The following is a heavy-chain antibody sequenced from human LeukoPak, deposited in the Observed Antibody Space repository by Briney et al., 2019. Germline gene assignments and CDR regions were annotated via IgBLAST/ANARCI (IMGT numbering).Heavy chain of an antibody. CDR3: ARVNLSIAVAGYYYYYMDV. CDR2: IYYTGNT. CDR1: GVSISSSYSY. D-gene: IGHD6-19*01. V-gene: IGHV4-39*07. Sequence: SETLSLTCTVSGVSISSSYSYWGWIRQPPGMGLEWIGSIYYTGNTYYNASLKSQVSISIDTSKNQFSLKLSSVTAAGTAVYYCARVNLSIAVAGYYYYYMDVWGKGTTVTVSS. J-gene: IGHJ6*03.